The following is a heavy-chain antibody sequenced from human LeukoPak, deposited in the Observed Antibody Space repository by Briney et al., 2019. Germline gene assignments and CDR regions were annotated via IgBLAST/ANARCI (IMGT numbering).Heavy chain of an antibody. J-gene: IGHJ4*02. V-gene: IGHV4-59*08. CDR1: GGSISSYY. CDR3: ARLDTTVTTFDY. Sequence: SGTLSLTCTVSGGSISSYYWSWLRHPPGRGLEGIGYIYYSGSTNYNPSLKSRVTISVDTSKNQFSLKLSSVTAADTAVYYCARLDTTVTTFDYWGQGTLVTVSS. D-gene: IGHD4-17*01. CDR2: IYYSGST.